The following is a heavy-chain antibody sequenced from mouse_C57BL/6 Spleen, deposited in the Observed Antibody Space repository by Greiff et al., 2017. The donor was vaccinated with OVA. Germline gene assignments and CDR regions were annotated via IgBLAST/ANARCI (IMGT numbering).Heavy chain of an antibody. CDR3: ARLIADGYYGYFDV. CDR1: GYTFTSYG. CDR2: IYPRSGNT. V-gene: IGHV1-81*01. J-gene: IGHJ1*03. Sequence: QVQLQQSGAELARPGASVKLSCKASGYTFTSYGISWVKQRTGQGLEWIGEIYPRSGNTYYNEKFKGKATLTADKSSSTAYMELRSLTSEDSAVYFCARLIADGYYGYFDVWGTGTTVTVSS. D-gene: IGHD2-3*01.